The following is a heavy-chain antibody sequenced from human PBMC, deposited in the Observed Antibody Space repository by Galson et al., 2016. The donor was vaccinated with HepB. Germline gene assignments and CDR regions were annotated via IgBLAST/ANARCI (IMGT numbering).Heavy chain of an antibody. Sequence: SETLSLTCTVSGGSTSSTNYFWGWIRQPPGKGLEWIGTIYYSGRPNYNPSLKSRVTISVDTSNNHFSLKLSSVTAADTAVYYCARLKMGRGLIIAGSMDVWGQGTTVTVSS. J-gene: IGHJ6*02. D-gene: IGHD3-10*01. CDR1: GGSTSSTNYF. V-gene: IGHV4-39*02. CDR2: IYYSGRP. CDR3: ARLKMGRGLIIAGSMDV.